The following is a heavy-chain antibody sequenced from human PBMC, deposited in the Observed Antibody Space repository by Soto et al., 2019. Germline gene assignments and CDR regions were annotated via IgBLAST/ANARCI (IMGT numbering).Heavy chain of an antibody. Sequence: ASVKVSCKASGYTFTSYYMHWVRQAPGQGLEWMGWINSYNGNTNYAQKLQGRVTMTTDTSTSTAYMELRSLRSDDTAVYYCAREPVAGIWFDPWGQGTLVTVSS. D-gene: IGHD6-19*01. CDR1: GYTFTSYY. V-gene: IGHV1-18*04. CDR3: AREPVAGIWFDP. J-gene: IGHJ5*02. CDR2: INSYNGNT.